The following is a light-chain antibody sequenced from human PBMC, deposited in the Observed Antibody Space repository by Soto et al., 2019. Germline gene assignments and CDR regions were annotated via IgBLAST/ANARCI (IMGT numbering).Light chain of an antibody. CDR1: SSNIGAGYD. CDR2: GNS. V-gene: IGLV1-40*01. J-gene: IGLJ3*02. Sequence: QTVVTQPPSVSGAPGQRVTISCTGSSSNIGAGYDVHWYQQLPGTAPKLLIYGNSNRPSGVPDRFSGSKSGTSASLALTGLQAEDEADYYCQSYDSSLSGSGVFGGGTKLTVL. CDR3: QSYDSSLSGSGV.